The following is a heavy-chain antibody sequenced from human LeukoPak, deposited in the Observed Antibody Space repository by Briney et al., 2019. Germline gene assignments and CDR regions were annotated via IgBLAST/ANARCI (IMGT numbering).Heavy chain of an antibody. CDR1: GGSFSGYY. Sequence: SETLSLTCAVYGGSFSGYYWSWIRQPPGKGLEWIGEINHSGSTNYNPSLESRVTISVDTSKNQFSLKLSSVTAADTAVYYCARADTNSWGQGTLVTVSS. D-gene: IGHD5-18*01. CDR3: ARADTNS. J-gene: IGHJ5*02. CDR2: INHSGST. V-gene: IGHV4-34*01.